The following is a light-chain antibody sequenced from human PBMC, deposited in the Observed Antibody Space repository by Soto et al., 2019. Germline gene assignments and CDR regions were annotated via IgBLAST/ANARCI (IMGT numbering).Light chain of an antibody. V-gene: IGKV3-20*01. CDR2: GVF. J-gene: IGKJ1*01. CDR3: QQYGSTPRT. Sequence: EIVLTQSPGTLSLFPGDRAILSCRASQSVPSDYLAWYQHKPGQAPSLLIFGVFSRATGIPDRFSGSGSGTDFTLTISRLEPEDFAVYYCQQYGSTPRTFGLGTKVDIK. CDR1: QSVPSDY.